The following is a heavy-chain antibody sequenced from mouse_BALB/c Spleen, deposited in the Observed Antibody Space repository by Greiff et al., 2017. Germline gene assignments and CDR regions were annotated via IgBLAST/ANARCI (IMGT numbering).Heavy chain of an antibody. V-gene: IGHV2-5-1*01. J-gene: IGHJ3*01. D-gene: IGHD2-4*01. Sequence: VKLMESGPSLVQPSQSLSITCTVSGFSLTSYGVHWVRQSPGKGLEWLGVIWRGGSTDYNAAFMSRLSITKDNSKSQVFFKMNSLQADDTAIYYCAKDDDYDGRFAYWGQGTLVTVSA. CDR3: AKDDDYDGRFAY. CDR1: GFSLTSYG. CDR2: IWRGGST.